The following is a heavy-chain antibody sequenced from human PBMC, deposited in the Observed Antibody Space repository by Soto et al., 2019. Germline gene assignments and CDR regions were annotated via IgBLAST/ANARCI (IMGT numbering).Heavy chain of an antibody. Sequence: TSETLSLTCTVSGYSISSGPYWAWIRQPPGKGPEWIASIYHGGTTFYNPSLKSRITTSVDTSNNQFSLKLTSVTAADTAVYYCARVHVMVVAGSTFDYWGHGTLVTVSS. D-gene: IGHD6-19*01. CDR1: GYSISSGPY. CDR3: ARVHVMVVAGSTFDY. V-gene: IGHV4-38-2*02. J-gene: IGHJ4*01. CDR2: IYHGGTT.